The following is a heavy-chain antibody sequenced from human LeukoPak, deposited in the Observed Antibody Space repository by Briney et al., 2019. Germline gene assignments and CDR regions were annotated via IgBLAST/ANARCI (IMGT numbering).Heavy chain of an antibody. V-gene: IGHV4-38-2*02. D-gene: IGHD3-10*01. CDR3: ACLGGSGSYEVY. Sequence: SETLSLTCIVSGYSISSGYYWGWIRQPPGKGLEWIGSIYHSGSTYYNPSLKSRVTISVDTSKNQLSLKLSSVTAADTAVYYCACLGGSGSYEVYWGQGTLVTVSS. CDR1: GYSISSGYY. CDR2: IYHSGST. J-gene: IGHJ4*02.